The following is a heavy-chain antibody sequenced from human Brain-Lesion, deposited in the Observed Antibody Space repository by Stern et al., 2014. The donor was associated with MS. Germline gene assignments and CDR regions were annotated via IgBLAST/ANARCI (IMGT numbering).Heavy chain of an antibody. CDR3: ARGERWFDS. CDR2: VNNDGRRT. CDR1: GFTFSNYW. D-gene: IGHD3-10*01. V-gene: IGHV3-74*02. J-gene: IGHJ5*01. Sequence: VQLVESGGGLVQPGGSLRLSCAASGFTFSNYWMHWVRQAPGQGLEWVSSVNNDGRRTSYADSVKGRFTMSRDNAKNTLYLQMNSLRVEDTAIYYCARGERWFDSWGQGTLVTVSS.